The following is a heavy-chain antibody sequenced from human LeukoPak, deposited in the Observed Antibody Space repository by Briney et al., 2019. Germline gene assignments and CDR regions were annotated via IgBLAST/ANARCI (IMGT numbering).Heavy chain of an antibody. CDR3: ARETDQLWFGELRGDAFDI. CDR2: INPNSGGT. CDR1: GYTFTGYY. J-gene: IGHJ3*02. Sequence: GASVKVSCKASGYTFTGYYMHWVRQAPGQGLEWMGWINPNSGGTNYAQKFQGRVTMTRDTSISTAYMELSRLRSDDTAVYYCARETDQLWFGELRGDAFDIWGQGTMVTVSS. V-gene: IGHV1-2*02. D-gene: IGHD3-10*01.